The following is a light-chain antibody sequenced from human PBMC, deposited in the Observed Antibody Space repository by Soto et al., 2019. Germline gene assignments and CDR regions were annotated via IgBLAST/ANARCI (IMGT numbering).Light chain of an antibody. CDR2: AAS. J-gene: IGKJ1*01. V-gene: IGKV1-12*01. Sequence: DIQMTQSPSSVSASVGDRVTMTCRASQGISSWLVWYQQKPGKAPKLLIYAASSLQSGVPSRFSGSGSGTDFTLTISGLQPEDLATYYCQQANSFPWTFDQGTKV. CDR3: QQANSFPWT. CDR1: QGISSW.